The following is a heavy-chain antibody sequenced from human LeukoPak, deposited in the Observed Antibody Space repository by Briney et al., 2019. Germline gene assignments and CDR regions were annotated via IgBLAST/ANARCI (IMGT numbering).Heavy chain of an antibody. CDR2: IYYSGST. Sequence: SETLSLTCTVSGGSISSYYWSWIRQPPGKGLEWIGYIYYSGSTNYNPSLKSRVTISVDTSKNQFSLKLSSVAAADTAVYYCASSRGVTWKDNWFDPWGRGTLVTVSS. V-gene: IGHV4-59*01. CDR1: GGSISSYY. D-gene: IGHD2-21*02. J-gene: IGHJ5*02. CDR3: ASSRGVTWKDNWFDP.